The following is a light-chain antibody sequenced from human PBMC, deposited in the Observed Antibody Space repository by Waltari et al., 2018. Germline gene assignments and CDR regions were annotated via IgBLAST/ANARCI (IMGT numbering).Light chain of an antibody. J-gene: IGLJ2*01. CDR1: NGDVGGYYY. CDR3: TSYRSTNTRVI. CDR2: DVS. V-gene: IGLV2-14*03. Sequence: GINGDVGGYYYVSWYQQYPGKAPKLLIYDVSHRPSGVSSRFSASKSGNTASLTISGLQTEDEADYYCTSYRSTNTRVIFGGGTKLAVL.